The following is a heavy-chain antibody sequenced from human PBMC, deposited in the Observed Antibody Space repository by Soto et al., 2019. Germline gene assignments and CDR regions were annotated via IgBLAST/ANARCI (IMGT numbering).Heavy chain of an antibody. Sequence: QVQLVQSGAEVKKPGSSVKVSCKASGGTFSSYAISWVRQAPGQGREWMGGIIPIFGTANYAQKFQGRVTITADESTSTAYMELSSLSSEDTAVYYCARGPTTVVRYWYFDLWGRGTLVTVSS. CDR2: IIPIFGTA. V-gene: IGHV1-69*01. J-gene: IGHJ2*01. CDR3: ARGPTTVVRYWYFDL. CDR1: GGTFSSYA. D-gene: IGHD4-17*01.